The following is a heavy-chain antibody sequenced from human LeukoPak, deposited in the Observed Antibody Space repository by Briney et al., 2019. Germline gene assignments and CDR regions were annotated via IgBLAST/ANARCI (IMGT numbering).Heavy chain of an antibody. Sequence: SGGSLRLSCAASGFTFSSYAMSWVRQAPGKGLEWVSAISGSGGSTYYADSVKGRFTISRDNSKNTLYLQMNSLRAEDTAVYYCAKSPKNAERGNYYYYMDVWGKGTTVTVSS. J-gene: IGHJ6*03. V-gene: IGHV3-23*01. CDR3: AKSPKNAERGNYYYYMDV. D-gene: IGHD1-1*01. CDR2: ISGSGGST. CDR1: GFTFSSYA.